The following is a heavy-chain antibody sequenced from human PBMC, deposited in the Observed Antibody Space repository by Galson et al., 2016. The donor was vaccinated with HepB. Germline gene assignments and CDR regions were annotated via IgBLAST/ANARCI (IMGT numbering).Heavy chain of an antibody. CDR3: AKDSGAYYYDSSGYRRNAFDI. CDR1: GFTLDHYA. V-gene: IGHV3-9*01. D-gene: IGHD3-22*01. CDR2: ISWNSGSL. J-gene: IGHJ3*02. Sequence: SLRLSCAASGFTLDHYAMHWVRQAPGKGLEWVPGISWNSGSLGYADSVKGRFTMSRDNAKNSLYLQMNSLRAGDTALYYCAKDSGAYYYDSSGYRRNAFDIWGQGTMVTVSS.